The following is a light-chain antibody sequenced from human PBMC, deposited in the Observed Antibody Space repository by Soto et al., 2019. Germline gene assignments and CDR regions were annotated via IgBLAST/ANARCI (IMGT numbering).Light chain of an antibody. CDR1: QDIYHY. CDR3: QQYDHLLS. Sequence: DVQMTQSPSSLSASVGDRVSITCQASQDIYHYLNWYQQKPGKAPKLLIYEASNLEEGVPSRFSGSGSGSHFTFAISSLQPEDIATYYCQQYDHLLSFGGGTKVEI. V-gene: IGKV1-33*01. CDR2: EAS. J-gene: IGKJ4*01.